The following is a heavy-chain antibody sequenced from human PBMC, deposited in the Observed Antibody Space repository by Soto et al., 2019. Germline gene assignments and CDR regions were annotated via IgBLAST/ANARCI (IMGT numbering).Heavy chain of an antibody. J-gene: IGHJ6*02. V-gene: IGHV3-33*01. CDR1: GFTFSSYG. CDR3: ARDGTTVTDPRVVRYYYGMDV. Sequence: GGSLRLSCAASGFTFSSYGMHWVRQAPGKGLEWVAVIWYDGSNKYYADSVKGRFTISRDNSKNTLYLQMNSLRAEDTAVYYCARDGTTVTDPRVVRYYYGMDVWGQGTTVTVSS. D-gene: IGHD4-4*01. CDR2: IWYDGSNK.